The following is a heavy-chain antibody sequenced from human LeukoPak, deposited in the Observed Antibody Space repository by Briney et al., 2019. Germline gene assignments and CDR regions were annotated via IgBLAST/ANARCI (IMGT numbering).Heavy chain of an antibody. J-gene: IGHJ4*02. V-gene: IGHV4-34*01. CDR2: INHSGST. Sequence: SETLSLTCAVYGGSFSGYYWSWIRQPPGKGLEWIGEINHSGSTNYNPSLKSRVTISVDTSKNQFSLKLSSVTAADTALYYCARVRGYEIYWGQGTLVTVSS. D-gene: IGHD5-12*01. CDR3: ARVRGYEIY. CDR1: GGSFSGYY.